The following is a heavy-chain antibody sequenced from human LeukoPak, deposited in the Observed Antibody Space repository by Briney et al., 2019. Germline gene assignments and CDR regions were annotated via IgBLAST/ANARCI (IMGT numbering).Heavy chain of an antibody. V-gene: IGHV3-23*01. CDR3: AKDQEQQLVPDYYYGMDV. J-gene: IGHJ6*02. D-gene: IGHD6-13*01. CDR2: ISGSGGST. Sequence: GGSLRLSCAASGNYWMHWVRQAPGKGLVWVSAISGSGGSTYYADSVKGRFTISRDNSKNTLYLQMNSLRAEDTAVYYCAKDQEQQLVPDYYYGMDVWGQGTTVTVSS. CDR1: GNYW.